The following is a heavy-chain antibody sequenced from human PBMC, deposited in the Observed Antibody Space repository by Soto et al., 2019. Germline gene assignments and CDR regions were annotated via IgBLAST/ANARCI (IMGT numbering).Heavy chain of an antibody. J-gene: IGHJ4*02. Sequence: QVQLQESGPGLVKPSETLSLTCTVSGGSVSSGRYCWSWIRQPPGKELEWIGYIYYSEITSYNPSLKSRVTISVDTSKNQFSLKMSSVTAADTAVYYCARSGAGSGWLGGQGTLVTVSS. V-gene: IGHV4-61*01. D-gene: IGHD6-19*01. CDR2: IYYSEIT. CDR1: GGSVSSGRYC. CDR3: ARSGAGSGWL.